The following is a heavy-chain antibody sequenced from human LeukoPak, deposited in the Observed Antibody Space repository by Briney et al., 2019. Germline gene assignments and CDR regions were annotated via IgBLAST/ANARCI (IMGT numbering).Heavy chain of an antibody. J-gene: IGHJ3*02. CDR1: GFTFSSYS. CDR3: ARDYEYYDFWSGYPLGAFDI. D-gene: IGHD3-3*01. V-gene: IGHV3-48*01. Sequence: GGSLRLSCAASGFTFSSYSMNWVRQAPGKGLEWVSYISSSSSTIYYADSVKGRFTISRDNAKNSLYLQMNSLRAEDAAVYYCARDYEYYDFWSGYPLGAFDIWGQGTMVTVSS. CDR2: ISSSSSTI.